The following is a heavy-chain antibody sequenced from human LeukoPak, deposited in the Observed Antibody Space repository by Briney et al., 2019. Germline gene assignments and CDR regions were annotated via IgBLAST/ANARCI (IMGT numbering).Heavy chain of an antibody. CDR3: ARTLVVPPLYYFDY. V-gene: IGHV1-3*01. CDR1: GYTFTGYY. J-gene: IGHJ4*02. CDR2: INAGNGNT. D-gene: IGHD2-2*01. Sequence: ASVKASCKASGYTFTGYYMHWVRQAPGQRLEWMGWINAGNGNTKYSQKFQGRVTITRDTSASTAYMELSSLRSEDTAVYYCARTLVVPPLYYFDYWGQGTLVTVSS.